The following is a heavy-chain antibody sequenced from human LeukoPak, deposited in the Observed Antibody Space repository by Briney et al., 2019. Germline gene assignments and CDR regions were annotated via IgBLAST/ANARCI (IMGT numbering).Heavy chain of an antibody. V-gene: IGHV3-53*01. Sequence: GGSLRLSCTASGFTVSSNYMSWVRQAPGKGLEWVSVIYSGGSTYYADSVKGRFTISRDNSKNTLYLQMNSLRAEDTAVYYCAKEDRDAIDYWGQGTLVTVSS. CDR1: GFTVSSNY. D-gene: IGHD5-24*01. J-gene: IGHJ4*02. CDR3: AKEDRDAIDY. CDR2: IYSGGST.